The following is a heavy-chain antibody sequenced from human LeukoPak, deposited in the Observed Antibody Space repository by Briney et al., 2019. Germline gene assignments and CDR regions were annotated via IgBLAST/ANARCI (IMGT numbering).Heavy chain of an antibody. J-gene: IGHJ4*02. CDR3: AREEYYDSSAPTNFDY. CDR2: INTNTGNP. CDR1: GYTFTNYA. Sequence: ASVKVSCKASGYTFTNYAMNWVRQAPGQGLEWMGWINTNTGNPTYAQGFTGRFVFSLDASVTTAYLQISSLKAEDTAVYYCAREEYYDSSAPTNFDYWGQGTLVTVSS. D-gene: IGHD3-22*01. V-gene: IGHV7-4-1*02.